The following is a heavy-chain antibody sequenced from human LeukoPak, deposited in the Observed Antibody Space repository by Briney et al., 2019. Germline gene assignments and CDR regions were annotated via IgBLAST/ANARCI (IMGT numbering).Heavy chain of an antibody. Sequence: NSSETLTLTCTVSGGSISSYYWSWIRQPPGKGLEWIGYIYYSGSTNYNPSLKSRVTISVDTSKNQFSLKLNSVTAADTAVYYCTRSSGWRSPLAYWGQGTLVTVSS. CDR2: IYYSGST. V-gene: IGHV4-59*08. CDR3: TRSSGWRSPLAY. CDR1: GGSISSYY. J-gene: IGHJ4*02. D-gene: IGHD6-19*01.